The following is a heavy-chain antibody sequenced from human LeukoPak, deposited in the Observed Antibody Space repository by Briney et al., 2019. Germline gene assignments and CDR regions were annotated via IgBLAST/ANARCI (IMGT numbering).Heavy chain of an antibody. J-gene: IGHJ4*02. D-gene: IGHD6-19*01. V-gene: IGHV3-49*04. Sequence: PGGSLRLSCTASGLTFGDYAMSWVRQAPGKGLEWVGFIRSKAYGGTTEYAASVKGRFTISRDDSKSIAYLQMNSLKTEDTAVYYCTRNTLGVVAVAGPFDYWGQGTLVTVSS. CDR1: GLTFGDYA. CDR3: TRNTLGVVAVAGPFDY. CDR2: IRSKAYGGTT.